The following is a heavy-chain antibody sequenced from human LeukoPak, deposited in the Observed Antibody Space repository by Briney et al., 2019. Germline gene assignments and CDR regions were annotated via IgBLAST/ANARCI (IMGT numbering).Heavy chain of an antibody. CDR1: GGSISSSNW. J-gene: IGHJ5*02. Sequence: KPSETVSLTCALPGGSISSSNWWSWVRQPPGKGLEWIRSIYYSGSTYYNPSLKSRVTISVDTSKNHFSLKLSSVTAADTAVYYCARRISGSYSGNWFDPWGQGTLVTVSS. CDR3: ARRISGSYSGNWFDP. CDR2: IYYSGST. D-gene: IGHD1-26*01. V-gene: IGHV4-39*01.